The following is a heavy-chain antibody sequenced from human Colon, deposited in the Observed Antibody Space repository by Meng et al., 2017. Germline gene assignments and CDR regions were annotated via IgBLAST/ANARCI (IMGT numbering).Heavy chain of an antibody. J-gene: IGHJ4*02. CDR1: EYTSTAPC. V-gene: IGHV1-3*04. Sequence: QVQYVQSCAEGKKPDAPVTICFWASEYTSTAPCMHWVRQLPVQRLEWMWRVNSNNGGTDYSQRFQDSVSISRYTSATTAYMELSSLTAEDTAVYYCATMPEFVSTLDFWGQGTLVTVSS. CDR3: ATMPEFVSTLDF. D-gene: IGHD2-2*01. CDR2: VNSNNGGT.